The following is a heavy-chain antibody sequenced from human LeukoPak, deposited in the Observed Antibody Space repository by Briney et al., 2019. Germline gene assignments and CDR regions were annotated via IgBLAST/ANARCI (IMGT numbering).Heavy chain of an antibody. Sequence: SETLSLTCTVSGGSISSHYWSWIRQPPGKGLEWIGYIYYSGSTNYNPSLKSRVTISVDTSKNQFSLKLSSVTAADTAVYYCARGRLEYSSSAPRDFDYWGQGTLVTVSS. CDR2: IYYSGST. D-gene: IGHD6-6*01. CDR3: ARGRLEYSSSAPRDFDY. J-gene: IGHJ4*02. CDR1: GGSISSHY. V-gene: IGHV4-59*11.